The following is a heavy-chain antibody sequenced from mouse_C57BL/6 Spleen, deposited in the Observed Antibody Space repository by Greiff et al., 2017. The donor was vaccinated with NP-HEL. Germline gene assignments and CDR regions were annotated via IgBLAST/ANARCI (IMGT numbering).Heavy chain of an antibody. D-gene: IGHD1-1*01. J-gene: IGHJ4*01. V-gene: IGHV3-6*01. CDR1: GYSLTSGYY. CDR3: ASGKLYAMDY. Sequence: ESGPGLVKPSQSLSLTCSVTGYSLTSGYYWNWIRQFPGNKLEWMGYISYDGSNNYNPSLKNRISITRDTSKNQFFLKLNSVTTEDTATYYCASGKLYAMDYWGQGTSVTVSS. CDR2: ISYDGSN.